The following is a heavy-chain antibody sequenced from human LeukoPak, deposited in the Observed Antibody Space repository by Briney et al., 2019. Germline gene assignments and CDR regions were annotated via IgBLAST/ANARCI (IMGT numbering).Heavy chain of an antibody. CDR2: ISSSSSYI. J-gene: IGHJ5*02. V-gene: IGHV3-21*01. CDR3: ARGGTIYSGSYYGNWFDP. Sequence: PGGSLRLSCAASGFTFSSYSMNWVRQAPGKGLEWVSSISSSSSYIYYADSVKGRFTISRDNAKNTLYLQMNSLRAEDTAVYYCARGGTIYSGSYYGNWFDPWGQGTLVSVSS. CDR1: GFTFSSYS. D-gene: IGHD3-10*01.